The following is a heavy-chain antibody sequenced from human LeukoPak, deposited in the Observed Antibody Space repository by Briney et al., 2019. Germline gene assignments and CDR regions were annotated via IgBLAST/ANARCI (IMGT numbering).Heavy chain of an antibody. V-gene: IGHV1-2*02. Sequence: ASVKVSCKASGYTFTGYYMQWVRQAPGQGLEWMGWINPNTGGTNYAQKLQGRVTVTTDTSVSTGYMELSRLTSDDTAVYYCASQTSKRYCSGGSCYFDAFDIWGQGTMVTVSS. D-gene: IGHD2-15*01. CDR3: ASQTSKRYCSGGSCYFDAFDI. CDR1: GYTFTGYY. CDR2: INPNTGGT. J-gene: IGHJ3*02.